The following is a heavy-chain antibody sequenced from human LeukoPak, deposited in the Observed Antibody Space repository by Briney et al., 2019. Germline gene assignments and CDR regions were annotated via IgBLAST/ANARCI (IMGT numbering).Heavy chain of an antibody. J-gene: IGHJ3*02. CDR3: ARGGGSYYVGAFDI. Sequence: GGSLRLSCAASGFTFSNYEMNWVRQAPGKGLEWVSYISSSSSTIYYADSVKGRFTISRDNAKNSLYLQMNSLRDEDTAVYYCARGGGSYYVGAFDIWGQGTMVTVSS. CDR1: GFTFSNYE. V-gene: IGHV3-48*02. CDR2: ISSSSSTI. D-gene: IGHD1-26*01.